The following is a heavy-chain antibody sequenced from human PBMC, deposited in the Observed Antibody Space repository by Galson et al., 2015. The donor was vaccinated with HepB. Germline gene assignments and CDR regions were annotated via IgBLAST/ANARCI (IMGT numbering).Heavy chain of an antibody. J-gene: IGHJ6*02. CDR3: VRQVPVDTTGHYYAMDV. CDR2: LHSSGNT. CDR1: GDSLNSHIYY. Sequence: SETLSLTCSVSGDSLNSHIYYWGWVRQPPGKGLEWVGTLHSSGNTFFNPSLKSRITISVDTSKKEVSLRLSSVTAADTAVYYCVRQVPVDTTGHYYAMDVWGQGTTVTVSS. D-gene: IGHD4-23*01. V-gene: IGHV4-39*01.